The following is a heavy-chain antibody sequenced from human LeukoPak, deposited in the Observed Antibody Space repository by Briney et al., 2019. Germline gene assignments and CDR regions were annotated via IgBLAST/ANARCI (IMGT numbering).Heavy chain of an antibody. J-gene: IGHJ5*02. CDR3: ARVRRSWRWGYNDWFDP. CDR1: GYTFTSYD. CDR2: MNPNSGNT. Sequence: GASVKVSCKASGYTFTSYDINWVRQATGQGLEWMGWMNPNSGNTGYAQKFQGRVTMTRNTSISTAYMELSSLRSEDTAVYYCARVRRSWRWGYNDWFDPWGQGTLVTVSS. D-gene: IGHD6-13*01. V-gene: IGHV1-8*01.